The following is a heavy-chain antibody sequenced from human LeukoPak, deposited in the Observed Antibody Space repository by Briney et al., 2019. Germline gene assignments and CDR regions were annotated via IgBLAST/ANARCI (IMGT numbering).Heavy chain of an antibody. Sequence: ASVKVSCKASGYTFTSYAMHWVRQAPGQRLEWMGWINAGNGNTKYSQKFQGRVTITRDTSASTAYMELSSLRSEDTAVYYCARVPSSGWYFDAFDIWGQGTMVTVSS. CDR2: INAGNGNT. CDR3: ARVPSSGWYFDAFDI. V-gene: IGHV1-3*01. J-gene: IGHJ3*02. D-gene: IGHD6-19*01. CDR1: GYTFTSYA.